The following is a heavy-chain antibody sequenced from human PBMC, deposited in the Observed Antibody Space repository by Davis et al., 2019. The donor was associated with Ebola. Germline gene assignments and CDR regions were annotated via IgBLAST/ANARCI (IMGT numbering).Heavy chain of an antibody. Sequence: WESPKTPCKASGYSLPSYWLGRVRQMPGKGLEWMGIIYPGESDTRYSPSFQGQVPISADKSISNAYLQWSSLKASDTAMYYCARPGGTTPLWGQGTLVTVSS. CDR2: IYPGESDT. V-gene: IGHV5-51*01. J-gene: IGHJ4*02. CDR3: ARPGGTTPL. CDR1: GYSLPSYW. D-gene: IGHD1-7*01.